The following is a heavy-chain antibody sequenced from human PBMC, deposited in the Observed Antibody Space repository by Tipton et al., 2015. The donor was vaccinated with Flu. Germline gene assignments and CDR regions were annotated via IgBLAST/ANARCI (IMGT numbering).Heavy chain of an antibody. CDR3: TSYLVGGSDYPQLY. V-gene: IGHV3-33*01. D-gene: IGHD2-21*01. CDR2: SDN. Sequence: QLVQSGGGVVQPGRSLRLSCEASGFGFSRYSMHWVRQAPGKGVEWVAGSDNKYADSVQGRFTLSRDNSKNALYLEMNSLRVEDTAVYYCTSYLVGGSDYPQLYWGQGTLVTVSS. CDR1: GFGFSRYS. J-gene: IGHJ4*02.